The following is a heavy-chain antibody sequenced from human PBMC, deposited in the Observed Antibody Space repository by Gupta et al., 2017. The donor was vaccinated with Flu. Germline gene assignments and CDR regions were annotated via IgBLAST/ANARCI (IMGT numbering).Heavy chain of an antibody. CDR3: VRNRGWQQFDY. D-gene: IGHD5-24*01. V-gene: IGHV3-7*01. CDR1: GFPFRSDW. Sequence: EQLVASGGGLAQPGGSLRLSCAASGFPFRSDWVDWVRQAPGKGLEWVANIAADDSVKNYADSVKGRFTISRDDAKNSLYLQMNSLRADDTALYYCVRNRGWQQFDYWGQGALVTVSS. CDR2: IAADDSVK. J-gene: IGHJ4*02.